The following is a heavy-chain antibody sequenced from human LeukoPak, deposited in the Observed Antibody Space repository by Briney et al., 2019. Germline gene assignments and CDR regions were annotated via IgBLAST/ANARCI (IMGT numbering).Heavy chain of an antibody. V-gene: IGHV3-9*01. D-gene: IGHD3-22*01. CDR2: ISWNSGSI. J-gene: IGHJ3*02. Sequence: GGSLRLSCAASGFTFDDYAMHWVRPAPGKGREWVSGISWNSGSIGYADSVKGRFTISRDNAKNSLYLQMNSLGAEDTAWYYCAKDSGYYYDSSGYSSDAFDIWGQGTMVTVSS. CDR3: AKDSGYYYDSSGYSSDAFDI. CDR1: GFTFDDYA.